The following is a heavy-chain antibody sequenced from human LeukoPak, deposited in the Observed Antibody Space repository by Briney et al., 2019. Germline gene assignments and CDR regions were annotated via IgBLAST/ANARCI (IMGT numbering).Heavy chain of an antibody. V-gene: IGHV4-61*09. CDR1: GGSVNSGSYY. CDR3: ASMNIQNCFDP. Sequence: SETLSLTCTVSGGSVNSGSYYWSWIRQPAGKGLEWIGHIYTTGYSDYNPSLKSRVTMSVDTSKNQFSLKLSSVTAADTAMYYCASMNIQNCFDPWGQGTLVTVSS. CDR2: IYTTGYS. J-gene: IGHJ5*02. D-gene: IGHD2/OR15-2a*01.